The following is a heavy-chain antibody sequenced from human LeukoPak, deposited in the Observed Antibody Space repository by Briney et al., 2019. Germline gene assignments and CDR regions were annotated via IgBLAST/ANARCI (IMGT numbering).Heavy chain of an antibody. D-gene: IGHD2-21*01. V-gene: IGHV1-2*02. Sequence: GGSVKVSSTASGDTFTACYMHWVRQAPGQGLEWMGWIDTNSGGTNYAQRFQGRVTITRHTALATVYMELSSLISDGSAVYYCASEAFCAGGNCNLHRAASRGPGT. CDR3: ASEAFCAGGNCNLHRAAS. CDR1: GDTFTACY. CDR2: IDTNSGGT. J-gene: IGHJ4*02.